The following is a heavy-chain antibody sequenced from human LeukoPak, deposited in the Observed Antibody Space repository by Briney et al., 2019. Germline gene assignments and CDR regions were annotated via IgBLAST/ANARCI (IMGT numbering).Heavy chain of an antibody. CDR1: GGTFSSYA. Sequence: ASVKVSCKASGGTFSSYAISWVRQAPGQGLEWMGGIIPIFGTANYAQKFHGRVTITADESTSTAYMELSSLRSEDTAVYYCARSGARNGYNYYWGQGTLVTVSS. J-gene: IGHJ4*02. CDR3: ARSGARNGYNYY. D-gene: IGHD5-24*01. CDR2: IIPIFGTA. V-gene: IGHV1-69*13.